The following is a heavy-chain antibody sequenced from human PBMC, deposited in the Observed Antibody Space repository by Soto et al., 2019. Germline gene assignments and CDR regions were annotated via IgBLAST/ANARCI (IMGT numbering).Heavy chain of an antibody. J-gene: IGHJ6*02. D-gene: IGHD2-8*01. CDR1: GYTFTSYG. CDR2: ISAYNGNT. CDR3: GIGAKYCTTGVCSSYGMDV. Sequence: QVQLVQSGAEVKKPGASVKVSCQASGYTFTSYGISWVRQAPGQGLEWMGWISAYNGNTNYAQKFQGRVTMTTDTSTSTAYMEPSSLRSDDTAAYYCGIGAKYCTTGVCSSYGMDVWGQGTKVTVSS. V-gene: IGHV1-18*01.